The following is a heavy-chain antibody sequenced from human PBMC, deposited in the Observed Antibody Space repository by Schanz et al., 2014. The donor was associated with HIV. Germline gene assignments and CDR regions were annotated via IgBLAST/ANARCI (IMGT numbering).Heavy chain of an antibody. D-gene: IGHD5-18*01. CDR3: VKAYSSGFSGAGS. CDR2: LSGSGDRT. J-gene: IGHJ5*02. V-gene: IGHV3-23*01. CDR1: GFTFSNFA. Sequence: EVQLLESGGGVVQPGGSLRLSCAASGFTFSNFAMSWVRQAPGKGLEWLSTLSGSGDRTYYADSVKGRFTISRDNSRNALYLHMNSLRADDTAIYYCVKAYSSGFSGAGSWGQGALVTVS.